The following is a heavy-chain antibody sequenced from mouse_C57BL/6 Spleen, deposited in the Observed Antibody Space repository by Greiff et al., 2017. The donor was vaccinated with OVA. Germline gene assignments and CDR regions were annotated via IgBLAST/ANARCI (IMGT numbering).Heavy chain of an antibody. CDR1: GYAFSSYW. CDR2: IYPGDGDT. CDR3: ARDETQATEFAY. J-gene: IGHJ3*01. V-gene: IGHV1-80*01. Sequence: VMLVESGAELVKPGASVKISCKASGYAFSSYWMNWVKQRPGKGLEWIGQIYPGDGDTNYNGKFKGKATLTADKSSSTAYMQLSSLTSEDSAVYFCARDETQATEFAYWGQGTLVTVSA. D-gene: IGHD3-2*02.